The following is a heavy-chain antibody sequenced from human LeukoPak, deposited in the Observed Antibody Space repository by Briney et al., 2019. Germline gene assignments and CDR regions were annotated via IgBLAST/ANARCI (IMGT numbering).Heavy chain of an antibody. D-gene: IGHD2-15*01. CDR1: GGSISSGSYY. Sequence: SETLSLTCTVSGGSISSGSYYWSWIRQPAGKGLEWFVRIYTSGSTNYNPSLKSRVTISVDTSKNQFSLKLSSVTAADTAVYYCAGGTCSGGSCYSLGGIDYWGQGTLVTVSS. CDR2: IYTSGST. CDR3: AGGTCSGGSCYSLGGIDY. V-gene: IGHV4-61*02. J-gene: IGHJ4*02.